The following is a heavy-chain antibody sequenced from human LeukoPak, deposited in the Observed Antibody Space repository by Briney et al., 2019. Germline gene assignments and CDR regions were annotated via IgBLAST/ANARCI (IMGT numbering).Heavy chain of an antibody. CDR1: GGSISSSSYY. Sequence: PSETLSLTCTVSGGSISSSSYYWGWIRQPPGKGLEWIGSIYYSGSTYYNPSLKSRVTISVDTSKNQFSLKLSSVTAADTAVYYCATPRGKANYWGQGTLVTVSS. CDR3: ATPRGKANY. CDR2: IYYSGST. D-gene: IGHD3-10*01. V-gene: IGHV4-39*07. J-gene: IGHJ4*02.